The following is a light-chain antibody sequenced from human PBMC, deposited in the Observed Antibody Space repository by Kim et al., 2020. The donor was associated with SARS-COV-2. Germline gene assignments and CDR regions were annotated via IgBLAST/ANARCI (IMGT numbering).Light chain of an antibody. V-gene: IGLV3-21*04. CDR2: YDS. Sequence: SSELTQPPSVSVAPGKTARITCGGNNIGSKSVHWYQQKPGQAPVVVIYYDSDRPSGIPERFSGSNSGNTATLTISRVEGGDEADYYCQVWDSSSDQWVFGGGTKVTVL. J-gene: IGLJ3*02. CDR1: NIGSKS. CDR3: QVWDSSSDQWV.